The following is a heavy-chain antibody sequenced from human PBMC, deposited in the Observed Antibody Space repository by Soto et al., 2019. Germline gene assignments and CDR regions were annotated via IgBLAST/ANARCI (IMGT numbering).Heavy chain of an antibody. Sequence: ASVKVSCKASGYTFTSYAMHWVRQAPGQRLEWMGWINAGNGNTKYSQKFQGRVTITRDTSASTAYMELSSLRSEDTAVYYCARHVLIVVLWFGESGLKYNWFDPWGQGTLVTVSS. CDR1: GYTFTSYA. CDR2: INAGNGNT. D-gene: IGHD3-10*01. CDR3: ARHVLIVVLWFGESGLKYNWFDP. V-gene: IGHV1-3*01. J-gene: IGHJ5*02.